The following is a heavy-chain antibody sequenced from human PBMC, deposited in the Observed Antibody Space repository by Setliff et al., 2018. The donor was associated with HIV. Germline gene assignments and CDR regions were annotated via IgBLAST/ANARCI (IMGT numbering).Heavy chain of an antibody. D-gene: IGHD2-15*01. Sequence: SETLSLTCTVSGGSIISSTYFWGWIRQPPGKGLECIGNIYYSGSASYNPSLKSRVTISVDTSKNQFSLKLSSVTAADTAVYYCARLLVAGMLFDYWGQGTLVTVSS. J-gene: IGHJ4*02. V-gene: IGHV4-39*01. CDR3: ARLLVAGMLFDY. CDR1: GGSIISSTYF. CDR2: IYYSGSA.